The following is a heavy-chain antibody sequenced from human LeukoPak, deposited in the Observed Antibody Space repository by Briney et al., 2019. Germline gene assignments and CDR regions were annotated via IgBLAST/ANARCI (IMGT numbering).Heavy chain of an antibody. D-gene: IGHD6-19*01. CDR1: GFTFSDYY. J-gene: IGHJ4*02. CDR3: ARARRSSGWYLPGY. Sequence: GGSLRLSCAASGFTFSDYYMNWVRQAPGKGLEWVSYISSSGSTIYCANSVQGRFTVSRDNAKNSLYLQMNSLRAEDTAVYYCARARRSSGWYLPGYWGQGTLVTVSS. V-gene: IGHV3-11*04. CDR2: ISSSGSTI.